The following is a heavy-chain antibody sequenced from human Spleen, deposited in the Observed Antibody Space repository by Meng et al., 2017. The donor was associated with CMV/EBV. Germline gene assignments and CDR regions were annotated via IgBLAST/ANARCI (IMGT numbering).Heavy chain of an antibody. J-gene: IGHJ4*02. CDR2: IGFDTSNK. D-gene: IGHD3-3*01. CDR1: GFLFSSYA. V-gene: IGHV3-30*02. CDR3: AKVSLRFLEWAPDY. Sequence: GGSLRLSCAASGFLFSSYAMHWVRQAPGKGLEWVAFIGFDTSNKYYADSVKGRFTISRDNSKNTLYPQMNSLRAEDTAVYYCAKVSLRFLEWAPDYWGQGTLVTVSS.